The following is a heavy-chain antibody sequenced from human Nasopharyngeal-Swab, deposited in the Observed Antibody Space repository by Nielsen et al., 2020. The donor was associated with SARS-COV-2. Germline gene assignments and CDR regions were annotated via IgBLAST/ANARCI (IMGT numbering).Heavy chain of an antibody. V-gene: IGHV3-11*01. CDR3: ARAPVLRYFDWLLEDAFDI. CDR1: GGSFSGYY. D-gene: IGHD3-9*01. Sequence: LSLTCAVYGGSFSGYYWSWIRQAPGKGLEWVSYISSSGSTIYYADSVKGRFTISRDNAKNSLYLQMNSLRAEDTAVYYCARAPVLRYFDWLLEDAFDIWGQGTMVTVSS. CDR2: ISSSGSTI. J-gene: IGHJ3*02.